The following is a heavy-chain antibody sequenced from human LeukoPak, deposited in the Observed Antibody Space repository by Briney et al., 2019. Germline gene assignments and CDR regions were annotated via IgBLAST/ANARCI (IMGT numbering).Heavy chain of an antibody. D-gene: IGHD6-19*01. Sequence: GGSLRLSCAASGFTLRSYDMHWVRQVTGKGLEWVSAIGISDDTYYQGSVKGRFSISRENAKNSLYLQMNSLTAGDTAVYYCARGGIQVSGIDEIDYWGQGTLVTVSS. V-gene: IGHV3-13*01. CDR1: GFTLRSYD. J-gene: IGHJ4*02. CDR2: IGISDDT. CDR3: ARGGIQVSGIDEIDY.